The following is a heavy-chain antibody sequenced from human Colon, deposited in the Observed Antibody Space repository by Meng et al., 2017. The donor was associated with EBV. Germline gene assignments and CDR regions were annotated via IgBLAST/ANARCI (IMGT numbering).Heavy chain of an antibody. D-gene: IGHD1-26*01. J-gene: IGHJ4*02. Sequence: QHQQEGPALVKHPHTLSLTCAISGDSVSSNSAAWNWIRQYPSRGREWLGRTYYRSKWYNDYAVSVKSRITINPDTSKNQFSLQLNSVTPEDTAVYYCARVAVGISSFDYWGQGTLVTVSS. V-gene: IGHV6-1*01. CDR3: ARVAVGISSFDY. CDR2: TYYRSKWYN. CDR1: GDSVSSNSAA.